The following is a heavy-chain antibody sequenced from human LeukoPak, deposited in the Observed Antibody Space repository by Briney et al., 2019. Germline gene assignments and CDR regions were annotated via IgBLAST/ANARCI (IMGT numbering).Heavy chain of an antibody. CDR2: MKGTGET. CDR3: ARAGQQLWLQGLNWFDP. J-gene: IGHJ5*02. D-gene: IGHD5-18*01. CDR1: GLSFSSFA. Sequence: GGSLRLSCAASGLSFSSFAMSWVRQAPARGLEWLSSMKGTGETIFADSVKGRFTISRDNSKNTLYLQMNSLRAEDTAVYYCARAGQQLWLQGLNWFDPWGQGTLVTVSS. V-gene: IGHV3-23*01.